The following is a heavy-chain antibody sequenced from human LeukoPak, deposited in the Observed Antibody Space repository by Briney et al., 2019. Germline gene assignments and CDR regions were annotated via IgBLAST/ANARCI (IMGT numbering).Heavy chain of an antibody. CDR3: ARAAAETGAFRDNWFDP. D-gene: IGHD6-19*01. CDR1: GFTFSSYW. CDR2: IKQDGSEK. J-gene: IGHJ5*02. V-gene: IGHV3-7*01. Sequence: GGSLRLSCAASGFTFSSYWMSWVRQAPGKGLEWVANIKQDGSEKFYVDSVKGRFTISRDNAKNSLYLQMNSLRAEDTAVYYCARAAAETGAFRDNWFDPWGQGTLVTVSS.